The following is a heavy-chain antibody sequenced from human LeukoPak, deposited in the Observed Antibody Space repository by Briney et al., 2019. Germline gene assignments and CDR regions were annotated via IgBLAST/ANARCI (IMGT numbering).Heavy chain of an antibody. V-gene: IGHV3-11*01. CDR1: GFTFGAHW. CDR2: ISSSGSTI. Sequence: GGSLRLSCAASGFTFGAHWMSWIRQAPGKGLDWVSYISSSGSTIYYADSVKGRFTISRDNAKNSLYLQMNSLRAEDTAVYYCARVLPSYSFDYWGQGTLVTVSS. D-gene: IGHD1-26*01. J-gene: IGHJ4*02. CDR3: ARVLPSYSFDY.